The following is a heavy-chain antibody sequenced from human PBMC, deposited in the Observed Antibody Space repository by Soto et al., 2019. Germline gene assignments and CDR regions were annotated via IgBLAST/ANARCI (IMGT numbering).Heavy chain of an antibody. J-gene: IGHJ6*02. D-gene: IGHD2-2*01. CDR3: ARDKDIVVVPAATYYYYYGMDG. CDR2: TYYRSKWYN. Sequence: SQPLPLRCGLSGDSVSSHRAAWNCIRPHASRILAWLVRTYYRSKWYNDYAVSVKSRITINPDTSKNQFSLQLNSVTPEDTAVYYCARDKDIVVVPAATYYYYYGMDGWGQGTKVTFS. V-gene: IGHV6-1*01. CDR1: GDSVSSHRAA.